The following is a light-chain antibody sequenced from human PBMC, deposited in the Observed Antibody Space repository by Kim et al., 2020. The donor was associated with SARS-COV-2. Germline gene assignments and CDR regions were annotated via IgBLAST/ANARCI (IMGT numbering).Light chain of an antibody. Sequence: QSVLTQPPSVSAAPGQKVTISCSGSTSNLGRNAVFWYQQVPGIAPKLLIYDNYRRPSGIPDRFSGSRSGTSATLDITGLQTGDEADYYCGAWDRTLNTAFFGGGTKVTVL. V-gene: IGLV1-51*01. CDR2: DNY. J-gene: IGLJ2*01. CDR3: GAWDRTLNTAF. CDR1: TSNLGRNA.